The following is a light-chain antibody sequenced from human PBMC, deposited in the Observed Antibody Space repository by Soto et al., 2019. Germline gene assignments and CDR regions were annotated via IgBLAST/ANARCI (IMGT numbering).Light chain of an antibody. CDR3: AVWDDNLNGVV. J-gene: IGLJ2*01. CDR2: YDD. CDR1: RANIGNKA. V-gene: IGLV1-36*01. Sequence: QSVLTQPPSVSEAPRQRVTISCSGSRANIGNKAVNWYQQLPGKAPKLLIYYDDLLSSGVSDRFSGSKSGTSASLAISGLQSEDEADYYCAVWDDNLNGVVFGGGTKVTVL.